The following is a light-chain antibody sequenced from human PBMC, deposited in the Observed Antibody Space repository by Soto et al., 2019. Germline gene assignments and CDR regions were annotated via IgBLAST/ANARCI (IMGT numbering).Light chain of an antibody. Sequence: QSVLTQSPSASGSPGQSVTISCTGTSSDIGGYNSVSWYQQHPGKAPKVMIYDVTKRPSGVPDRFSGSKSGNTASLTVSALQAEDEADYYCSSYTATTSLVFGTGPNVTVL. CDR3: SSYTATTSLV. V-gene: IGLV2-8*01. CDR2: DVT. J-gene: IGLJ1*01. CDR1: SSDIGGYNS.